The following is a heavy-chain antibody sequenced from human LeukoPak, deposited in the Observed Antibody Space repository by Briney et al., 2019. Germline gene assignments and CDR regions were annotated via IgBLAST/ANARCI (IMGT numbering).Heavy chain of an antibody. J-gene: IGHJ6*02. D-gene: IGHD3-9*01. V-gene: IGHV1-46*01. CDR2: INPSGGST. CDR1: GYTFTSYY. CDR3: ARYPRYPYYDILTGFPGNYYYYGMDV. Sequence: ASVKVSCKASGYTFTSYYMHWVRQAPGQGLEWMGIINPSGGSTSYAQKFQGRVTMTRDTSTSTVYMELSSLRSEDTAVYYCARYPRYPYYDILTGFPGNYYYYGMDVWGQGTTVTVPS.